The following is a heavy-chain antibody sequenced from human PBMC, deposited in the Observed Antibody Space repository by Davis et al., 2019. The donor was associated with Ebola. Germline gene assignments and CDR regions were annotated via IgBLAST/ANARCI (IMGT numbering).Heavy chain of an antibody. CDR1: GGSISSYY. CDR2: IYYSGST. J-gene: IGHJ4*02. Sequence: SETLSLTCTVSGGSISSYYWSWIRQPPGKGLEWIGYIYYSGSTHYNPSLKSRVTISVDTSKNQFSLKLSSVTAADTAVYYCARGLFDDYGDYVPFDYWGQGTLVTVSS. V-gene: IGHV4-59*01. D-gene: IGHD4-17*01. CDR3: ARGLFDDYGDYVPFDY.